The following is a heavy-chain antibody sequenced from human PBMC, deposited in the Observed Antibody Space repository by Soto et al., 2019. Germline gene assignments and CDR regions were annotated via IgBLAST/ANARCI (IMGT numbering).Heavy chain of an antibody. J-gene: IGHJ6*02. CDR2: MNPNSGNT. D-gene: IGHD3-16*01. CDR1: RYTFISYD. CDR3: ARGQEVWWNAGPLGLHGLDV. Sequence: QVQLVQSGAEVKTSGASVKVSCKASRYTFISYDINWVRQATGQGLEWMGWMNPNSGNTGYAEKFKGRITMTRNTSINTAYMELSSLRSEDTAVYYCARGQEVWWNAGPLGLHGLDVWGQGTTVTVSS. V-gene: IGHV1-8*01.